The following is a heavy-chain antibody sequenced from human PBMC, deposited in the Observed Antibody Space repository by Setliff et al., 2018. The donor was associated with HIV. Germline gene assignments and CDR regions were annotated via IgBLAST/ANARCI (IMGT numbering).Heavy chain of an antibody. D-gene: IGHD6-6*01. CDR3: ATRPRIAARPFDY. J-gene: IGHJ4*02. V-gene: IGHV4-31*03. Sequence: SPSLTCSVSGVSVGSGDYYWHWIRQHPEKALEWIGYIFHSGDTYYNPSLKSRISMSVDTSKNQFSLELTSLTAADTAVYYCATRPRIAARPFDYWGQGMLVTVSS. CDR1: GVSVGSGDYY. CDR2: IFHSGDT.